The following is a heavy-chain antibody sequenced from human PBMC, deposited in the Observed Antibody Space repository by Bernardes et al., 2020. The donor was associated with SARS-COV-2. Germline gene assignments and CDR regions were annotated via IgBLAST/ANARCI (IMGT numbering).Heavy chain of an antibody. V-gene: IGHV3-23*01. CDR1: GFTFSSYA. CDR3: AKQPGSSSPFDY. J-gene: IGHJ4*03. D-gene: IGHD6-13*01. CDR2: ISGSGGYT. Sequence: GGSLRLSCAASGFTFSSYAMSWVRQAPGKGLEWVSTISGSGGYTYYADSVKGRFTISRDNSKNTLYVQMNSLRAEDTALYYCAKQPGSSSPFDYWGQGTTVTVSS.